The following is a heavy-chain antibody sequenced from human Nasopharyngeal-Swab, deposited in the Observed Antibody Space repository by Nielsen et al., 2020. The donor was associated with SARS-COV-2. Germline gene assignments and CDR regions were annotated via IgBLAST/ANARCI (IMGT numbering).Heavy chain of an antibody. CDR3: AKSLRGVSLSFGYYYGLDV. D-gene: IGHD3-10*01. Sequence: WIRQPPRKGLEWAAVVSYDGRHKSYADSVKGRFTVSRDNSKNTMYLQMSSLRAEDTAIYYCAKSLRGVSLSFGYYYGLDVWGQGTTVTVSS. V-gene: IGHV3-30*18. J-gene: IGHJ6*02. CDR2: VSYDGRHK.